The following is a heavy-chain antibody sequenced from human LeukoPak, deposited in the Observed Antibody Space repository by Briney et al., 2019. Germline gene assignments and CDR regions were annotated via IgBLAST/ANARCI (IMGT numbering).Heavy chain of an antibody. V-gene: IGHV3-11*03. CDR2: ITSSSGYT. CDR3: AAVERTVH. J-gene: IGHJ4*02. D-gene: IGHD4-17*01. CDR1: GFTFSDHY. Sequence: GGSLRLSCAASGFTFSDHYMAWIRQAPGKGLEWVSYITSSSGYTNYADSVKGRFTISRDNAKNSLYLQMNSLRAEDTAVYYCAAVERTVHWGQGTLVTVSS.